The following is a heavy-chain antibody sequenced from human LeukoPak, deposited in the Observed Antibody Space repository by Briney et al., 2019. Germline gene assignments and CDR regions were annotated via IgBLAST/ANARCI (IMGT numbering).Heavy chain of an antibody. CDR3: AKAELGVDTFFDY. J-gene: IGHJ4*02. Sequence: GGSLRLSCAASGFTFSDYALGWVRQAPGRGLEWVATLSGSGAGTYYSDSVQGRFTSSRDNSKRTLFLQMNSLRAEDTAFYYCAKAELGVDTFFDYWGQGTLVTVSS. CDR1: GFTFSDYA. V-gene: IGHV3-23*01. D-gene: IGHD3-3*01. CDR2: LSGSGAGT.